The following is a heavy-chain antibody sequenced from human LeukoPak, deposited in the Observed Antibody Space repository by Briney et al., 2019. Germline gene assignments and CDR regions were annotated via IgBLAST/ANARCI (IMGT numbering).Heavy chain of an antibody. D-gene: IGHD3-22*01. V-gene: IGHV3-23*01. CDR1: GFTFSSYA. CDR2: ISGSGGST. CDR3: AKYASSGYYYGTSDY. J-gene: IGHJ4*02. Sequence: GGSLRLSCAASGFTFSSYAMSRVRQAPGKGLEWVSAISGSGGSTYYADSVKGRFTISRDSSKNTLYLQMNSLRAEDTAVYYCAKYASSGYYYGTSDYWGQGTLVTVSS.